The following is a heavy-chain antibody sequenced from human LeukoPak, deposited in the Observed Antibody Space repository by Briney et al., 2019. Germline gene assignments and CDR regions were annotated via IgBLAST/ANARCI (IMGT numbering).Heavy chain of an antibody. J-gene: IGHJ4*02. CDR3: AKDRYSSSWYYFDY. CDR1: GFTFDDYA. D-gene: IGHD6-13*01. Sequence: GGSLRLSCAASGFTFDDYAMHWVRQAPGKGLEWVSGISWNSGSIGYADSVKGRFTISRDNAKNSLYLQMNSLRAEDTALYYCAKDRYSSSWYYFDYWGQGTLVTVSS. CDR2: ISWNSGSI. V-gene: IGHV3-9*01.